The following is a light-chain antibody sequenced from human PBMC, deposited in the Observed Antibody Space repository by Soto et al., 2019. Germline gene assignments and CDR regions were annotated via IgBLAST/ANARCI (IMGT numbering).Light chain of an antibody. CDR1: QSVRSN. CDR3: QQYNNWPWT. Sequence: EIVLTQSPGALSLSPGERATLSCRASQSVRSNLAWYQQKPGQAPRLLIYGASTRATGIPARFSGSGSGTEFTLTISSLQSEDFAVYYCQQYNNWPWTFGQGTKVDIK. CDR2: GAS. V-gene: IGKV3-15*01. J-gene: IGKJ1*01.